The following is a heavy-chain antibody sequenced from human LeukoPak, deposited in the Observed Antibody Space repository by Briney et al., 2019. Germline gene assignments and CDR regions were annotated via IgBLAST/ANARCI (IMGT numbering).Heavy chain of an antibody. Sequence: MSSETLSLTCTVSGGSISSGSYYWSWIRQPAGKGLEGIGRIYTSGSTNYNPSLKSRVTISVDTSKNQLSLKLSSVTAADTAVYYCAREWAYCGGDCYFIFDYWGQGTLVTVSS. D-gene: IGHD2-21*01. V-gene: IGHV4-61*02. CDR1: GGSISSGSYY. CDR2: IYTSGST. CDR3: AREWAYCGGDCYFIFDY. J-gene: IGHJ4*02.